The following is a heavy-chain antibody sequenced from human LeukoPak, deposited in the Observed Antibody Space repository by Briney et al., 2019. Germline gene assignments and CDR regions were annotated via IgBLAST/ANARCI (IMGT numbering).Heavy chain of an antibody. V-gene: IGHV4-34*01. J-gene: IGHJ4*02. CDR1: GGSFSGYY. CDR3: ARGGGWLRSERIFDY. CDR2: INHSGST. Sequence: PSETLSLTCAVYGGSFSGYYWSWIRQPPGKGLEWIGEINHSGSTNYNPSLKSRVTISVDTSKNQFSLKLSSVTAADTAVYYCARGGGWLRSERIFDYWGQGTLVTVSS. D-gene: IGHD5-12*01.